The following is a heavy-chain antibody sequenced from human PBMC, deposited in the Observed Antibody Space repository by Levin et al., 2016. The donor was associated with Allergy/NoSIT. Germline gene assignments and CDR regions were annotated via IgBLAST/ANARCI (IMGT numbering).Heavy chain of an antibody. CDR2: INHSGST. CDR3: ARGYGGNSHHPDY. D-gene: IGHD4-23*01. V-gene: IGHV4-34*01. J-gene: IGHJ4*02. Sequence: WIRQPPGKGLEWIGEINHSGSTNYNPSLKSRVTISVDTSKNQFSLKLSSVTAADTAVYYCARGYGGNSHHPDYWGQGTLVTVSS.